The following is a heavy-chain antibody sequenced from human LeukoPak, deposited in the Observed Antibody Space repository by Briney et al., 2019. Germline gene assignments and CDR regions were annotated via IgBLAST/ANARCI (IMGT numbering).Heavy chain of an antibody. CDR3: ARGNLYDSSGGYSYSNWIDT. J-gene: IGHJ5*02. CDR1: GYTFTNYY. CDR2: INPFGGST. D-gene: IGHD3-22*01. V-gene: IGHV1-46*01. Sequence: GASVKVSCKASGYTFTNYYMHWVRQAPGQGLEWMGIINPFGGSTNYAQKFQGRVTMTRETSTSTVYMELSSLRPEDTAVYYCARGNLYDSSGGYSYSNWIDTWGQGTLVTVSS.